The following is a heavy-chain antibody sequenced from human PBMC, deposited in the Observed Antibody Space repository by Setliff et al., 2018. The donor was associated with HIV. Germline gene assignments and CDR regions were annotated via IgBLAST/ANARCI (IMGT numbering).Heavy chain of an antibody. V-gene: IGHV4-61*10. D-gene: IGHD6-19*01. CDR2: VSHTGST. CDR1: GVSIRSDVYY. J-gene: IGHJ6*03. CDR3: ARDGPISSGWVVYYYYMDV. Sequence: KPSETLSLTCTVSGVSIRSDVYYWSWIRQPAGKGLEWIGDVSHTGSTNYNPSLKSRITISADTPKNQFSLKLSSVTAADTAVYYCARDGPISSGWVVYYYYMDVWGKGTTVTVSS.